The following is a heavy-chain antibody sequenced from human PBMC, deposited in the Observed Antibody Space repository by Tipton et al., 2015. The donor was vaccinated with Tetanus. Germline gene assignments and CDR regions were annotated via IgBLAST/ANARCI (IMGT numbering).Heavy chain of an antibody. Sequence: TLSLTCTVSGASITSFYWSWIRQSPGKGLEWLGDIYYTGGTHYNASLKGRLTISIDMSENQSSLTLTPVTGADTAVYYCARRSFLVRGGYYFDYWGQGTLVTVSS. V-gene: IGHV4-59*08. CDR1: GASITSFY. J-gene: IGHJ4*02. D-gene: IGHD6-13*01. CDR2: IYYTGGT. CDR3: ARRSFLVRGGYYFDY.